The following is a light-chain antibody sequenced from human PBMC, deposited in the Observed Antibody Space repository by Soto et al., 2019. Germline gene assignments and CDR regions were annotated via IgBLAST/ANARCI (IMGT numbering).Light chain of an antibody. Sequence: QSALTQPASVSGSPGQSSTISCTGNSSDVGGYNYVSWYQQHPGKAPKLMIYDVSNRPSGVSNRFSGSKSGNTASLTISGLQAEDEADYYCSSYTSSSTLIFGGGTKVTVL. CDR2: DVS. CDR1: SSDVGGYNY. V-gene: IGLV2-14*01. CDR3: SSYTSSSTLI. J-gene: IGLJ2*01.